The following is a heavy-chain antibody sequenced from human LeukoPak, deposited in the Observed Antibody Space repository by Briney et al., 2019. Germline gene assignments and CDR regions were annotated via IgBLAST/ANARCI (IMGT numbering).Heavy chain of an antibody. Sequence: PSETLSLTCTVAGGSISSSSYYWGWTRQPPGKGLEWIGSIYYSGITYYNPSLESRVTISVDTSKNQFSLKLSSVTAADTAVYYCATGYSSGGDYFDYWGQGTLVTVSS. V-gene: IGHV4-39*07. D-gene: IGHD6-19*01. CDR3: ATGYSSGGDYFDY. J-gene: IGHJ4*02. CDR1: GGSISSSSYY. CDR2: IYYSGIT.